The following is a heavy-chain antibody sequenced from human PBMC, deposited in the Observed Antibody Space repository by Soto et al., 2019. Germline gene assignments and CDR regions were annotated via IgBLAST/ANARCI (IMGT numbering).Heavy chain of an antibody. V-gene: IGHV3-21*01. CDR2: ISTSSDYI. CDR1: GFTFSSYS. Sequence: LRLSCAASGFTFSSYSMNWVRQAPGKGLEWVSSISTSSDYIYYADSVKGRFTISRDNAKNSLYLQMNSLRAEDTAVYYCANHEAADTFSDYYGMYVWGQETTVTVSS. J-gene: IGHJ6*02. D-gene: IGHD6-13*01. CDR3: ANHEAADTFSDYYGMYV.